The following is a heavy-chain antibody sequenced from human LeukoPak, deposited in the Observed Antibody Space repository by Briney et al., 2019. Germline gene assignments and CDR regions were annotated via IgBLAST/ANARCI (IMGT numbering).Heavy chain of an antibody. CDR1: GFSLNTGGVG. CDR2: IYWNNGK. V-gene: IGHV2-5*01. D-gene: IGHD5-24*01. CDR3: AHGTDGYNS. Sequence: KSGPTLVKPTQTLTLTCTFSGFSLNTGGVGVGWIRQPPGKALEWLAVIYWNNGKPYSPSLKNRLTVTKDTSKNQVVLTMTNMDPVDTATYYCAHGTDGYNSWGQGTLVTVSS. J-gene: IGHJ5*02.